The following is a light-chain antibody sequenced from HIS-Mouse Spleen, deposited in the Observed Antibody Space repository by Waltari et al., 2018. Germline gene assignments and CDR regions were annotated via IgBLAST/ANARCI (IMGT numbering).Light chain of an antibody. J-gene: IGLJ2*01. CDR2: EDS. CDR3: YSTDSSGNHRV. V-gene: IGLV3-10*01. CDR1: GLQIKD. Sequence: SDELTQTPSVPVSPGQTGRTTCPGDGLQIKDSYWLQQKSGQAPVLVIYEDSKRPSGIPERFSVSSSGTMATLTISGAQVEDEADYYCYSTDSSGNHRVFGGGTKLTVL.